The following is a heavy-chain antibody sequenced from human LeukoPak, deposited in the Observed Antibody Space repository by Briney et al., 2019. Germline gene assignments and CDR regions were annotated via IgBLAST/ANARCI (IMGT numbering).Heavy chain of an antibody. V-gene: IGHV1-2*04. Sequence: ASVKVSCKASGYTFTGYYMHWVRQAPGQGLEWMGWINPNSGGTNYAQKFQGWVTMTRDTSISTAYMELSRLRSDDTAVYYCARGRDEGIAVAGSYDAFDIWGQGTMVTVSS. J-gene: IGHJ3*02. CDR3: ARGRDEGIAVAGSYDAFDI. CDR2: INPNSGGT. D-gene: IGHD6-19*01. CDR1: GYTFTGYY.